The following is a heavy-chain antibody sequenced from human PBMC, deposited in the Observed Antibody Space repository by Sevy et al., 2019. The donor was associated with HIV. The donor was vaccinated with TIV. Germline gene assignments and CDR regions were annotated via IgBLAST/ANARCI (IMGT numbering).Heavy chain of an antibody. Sequence: GGSLRLSCAASGFTFSDYYMTWIRQAPGKGLEWVSYIGSSGTIIYYADSVKGRFTISRDNARNSLYLQMNSLRAEDKAVNYCARAGDDYCISTECNKNWFDPWGQGTLVTVSS. CDR2: IGSSGTII. D-gene: IGHD5-12*01. V-gene: IGHV3-11*01. CDR3: ARAGDDYCISTECNKNWFDP. CDR1: GFTFSDYY. J-gene: IGHJ5*02.